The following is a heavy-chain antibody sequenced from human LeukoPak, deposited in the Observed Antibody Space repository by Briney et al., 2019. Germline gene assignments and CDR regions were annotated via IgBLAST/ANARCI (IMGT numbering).Heavy chain of an antibody. CDR2: IKSKTEGGTT. CDR1: GXTFSNAW. V-gene: IGHV3-15*05. J-gene: IGHJ4*02. Sequence: GGSLRLSCAASGXTFSNAWMSWVGQARGKGGESVGRIKSKTEGGTTDYAAPVKGRFTISRDDSKNTLYLQMNSLKTEDTAVYYCTTYHSGYRYYFDYWGQGTLVTVSS. CDR3: TTYHSGYRYYFDY. D-gene: IGHD5-12*01.